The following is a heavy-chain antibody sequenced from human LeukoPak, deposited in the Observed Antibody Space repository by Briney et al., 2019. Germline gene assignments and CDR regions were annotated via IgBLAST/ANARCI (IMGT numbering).Heavy chain of an antibody. V-gene: IGHV3-74*01. CDR1: GFTFSSYW. CDR3: ARGSYSSSCDY. J-gene: IGHJ4*02. D-gene: IGHD6-13*01. CDR2: ISIDGSST. Sequence: GGSLRLSCAASGFTFSSYWMHWVRQAPGKGLVWVSRISIDGSSTNYADSVKGRFTSSRDNAKNTLYLQMDSLRAEDTAVYYCARGSYSSSCDYWGRGTLVTVSS.